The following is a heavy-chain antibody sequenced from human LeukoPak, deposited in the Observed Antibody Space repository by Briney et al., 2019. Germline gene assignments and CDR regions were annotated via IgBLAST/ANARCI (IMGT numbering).Heavy chain of an antibody. J-gene: IGHJ3*02. CDR2: ISWNSGFI. V-gene: IGHV3-9*03. Sequence: GGSLRLSCSATGFTFGDYAMHWVRQAPGRGLGGASGISWNSGFIDYADSVKARFTISRDNAKNSLYLQLNSLRPEDMAFYYCAKDIGPTGDAFHIWGQGTVVTVSS. CDR3: AKDIGPTGDAFHI. D-gene: IGHD1-14*01. CDR1: GFTFGDYA.